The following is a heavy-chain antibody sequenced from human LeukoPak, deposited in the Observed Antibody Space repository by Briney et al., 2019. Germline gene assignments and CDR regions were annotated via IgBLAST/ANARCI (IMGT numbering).Heavy chain of an antibody. CDR3: ARGQGYYDSSGYYDDY. Sequence: PSETLSLTCTVSGGSISSYYWSWIRQPPGKGLEWIGYIYYSGSTNYNPSLKSRVTISVDKSKNQFSLKLSSVTAADTAVYYCARGQGYYDSSGYYDDYWGQGTLVTVSS. CDR2: IYYSGST. CDR1: GGSISSYY. V-gene: IGHV4-59*12. J-gene: IGHJ4*02. D-gene: IGHD3-22*01.